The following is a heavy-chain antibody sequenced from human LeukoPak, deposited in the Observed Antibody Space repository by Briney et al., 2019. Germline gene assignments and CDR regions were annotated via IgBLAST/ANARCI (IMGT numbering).Heavy chain of an antibody. Sequence: GGSLRLSCAASGFTFSSYAMSCVRQAPGKGLEWVSAISGSGGSTYYADSVKGRFTISRDNSKNTLYLQMNSLRAEDTAVYYCAKAHYDSSGALDYWGQGTLVTVSS. CDR1: GFTFSSYA. D-gene: IGHD3-22*01. CDR2: ISGSGGST. V-gene: IGHV3-23*01. CDR3: AKAHYDSSGALDY. J-gene: IGHJ4*02.